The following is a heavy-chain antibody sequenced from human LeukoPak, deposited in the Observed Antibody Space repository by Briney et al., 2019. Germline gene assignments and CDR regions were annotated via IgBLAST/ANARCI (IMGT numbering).Heavy chain of an antibody. CDR3: AREPTFDP. CDR1: GFTVSSNY. J-gene: IGHJ5*02. CDR2: IYRGGAT. Sequence: PGGSLRLSCAASGFTVSSNYMSWVRQAPGKGLEWVSVIYRGGATYYADSVKDRFTISRDNSKNTLYLQMNSLRAEDTAVYSCAREPTFDPWGQGTLVTVSS. V-gene: IGHV3-66*01.